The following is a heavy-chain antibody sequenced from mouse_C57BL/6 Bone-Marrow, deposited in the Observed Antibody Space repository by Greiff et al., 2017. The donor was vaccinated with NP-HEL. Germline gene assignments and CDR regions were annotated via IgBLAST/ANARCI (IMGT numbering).Heavy chain of an antibody. CDR1: GYTFTDYY. CDR2: INPNNGGT. V-gene: IGHV1-26*01. D-gene: IGHD2-4*01. Sequence: EVQLQQSGPELVKPGASVKISCKASGYTFTDYYMNWVKQSHGKSLEWIGDINPNNGGTSYNQKFKGKATLTVDKSSSTAYMELRSLTSEDSAVYYCARRGYDYDVYCYFYVWGTGTTVTVSS. CDR3: ARRGYDYDVYCYFYV. J-gene: IGHJ1*03.